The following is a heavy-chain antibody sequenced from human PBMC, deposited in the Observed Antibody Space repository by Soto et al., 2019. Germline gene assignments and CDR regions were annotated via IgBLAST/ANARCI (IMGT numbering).Heavy chain of an antibody. CDR2: IYPGDSDT. V-gene: IGHV5-51*01. CDR3: ARRYYDFWSGHYYYYGMDV. CDR1: GYSFTSYW. J-gene: IGHJ6*02. D-gene: IGHD3-3*01. Sequence: GESLKISCKGSGYSFTSYWIGWVRQMPGKGLEWMGIIYPGDSDTRYSPSFQGQVTISADKSISTAYLQWSSLKASDTAMYYCARRYYDFWSGHYYYYGMDVWGQGTTVTVSS.